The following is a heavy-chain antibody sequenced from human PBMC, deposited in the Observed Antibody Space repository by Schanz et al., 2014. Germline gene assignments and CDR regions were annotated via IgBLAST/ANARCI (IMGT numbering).Heavy chain of an antibody. V-gene: IGHV3-30*04. CDR3: IRGDIMVVPVAHF. CDR2: ITYDGSNT. CDR1: GFTMITYA. D-gene: IGHD2-2*01. Sequence: QVQLVESGGGVVQPGRSLRLSCAASGFTMITYAMHWVRQPPGKGLEWVAIITYDGSNTYHASPVKGRFTISRDNSKNTLYLQMNSLRAEDTAVYYCIRGDIMVVPVAHFWGQGILVTVSS. J-gene: IGHJ4*02.